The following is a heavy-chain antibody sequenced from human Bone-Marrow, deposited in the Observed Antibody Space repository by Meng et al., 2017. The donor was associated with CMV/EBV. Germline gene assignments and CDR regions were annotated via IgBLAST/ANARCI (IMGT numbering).Heavy chain of an antibody. J-gene: IGHJ4*02. CDR3: ARELGWEFDDY. D-gene: IGHD3-10*01. CDR1: GYTFTSYY. V-gene: IGHV1-8*02. Sequence: ASVKVSCKASGYTFTSYYMHWVRQAPGQGLEWMGWMNPNSGNTGYAQKFQGRVTMTRNTSISTAHMELSSLRSEDTAVYYCARELGWEFDDYWGQGTLDTVSS. CDR2: MNPNSGNT.